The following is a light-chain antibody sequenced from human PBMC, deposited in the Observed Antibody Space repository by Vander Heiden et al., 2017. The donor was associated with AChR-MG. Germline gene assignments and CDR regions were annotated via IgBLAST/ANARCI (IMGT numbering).Light chain of an antibody. CDR1: NLGDKF. CDR3: QARGRSSAI. V-gene: IGLV3-1*01. Sequence: SYQLTQPPSVSVPPGRTATITCPGDNLGDKFASWSPQRTGPSALLVMSQDHKPPFAVRVSVSSSGNGDTATMTGSDAEPEDEDDCYCQARGRSSAIFGGGTKLTVL. J-gene: IGLJ2*01. CDR2: QDH.